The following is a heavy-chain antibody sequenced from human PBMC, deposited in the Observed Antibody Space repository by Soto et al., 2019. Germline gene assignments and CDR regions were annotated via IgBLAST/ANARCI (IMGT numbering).Heavy chain of an antibody. CDR3: AIEYSSSPPYYPIGY. D-gene: IGHD6-6*01. V-gene: IGHV1-69*13. Sequence: GASVKVSCKASGGTFSSYSISWVRQAHGQGLEWMGGIIPIFGTANYAQKFQGRVTITADESTSTAYMELSSLRSEDAAVYYCAIEYSSSPPYYPIGYWGQGTLVTVSS. CDR1: GGTFSSYS. J-gene: IGHJ4*02. CDR2: IIPIFGTA.